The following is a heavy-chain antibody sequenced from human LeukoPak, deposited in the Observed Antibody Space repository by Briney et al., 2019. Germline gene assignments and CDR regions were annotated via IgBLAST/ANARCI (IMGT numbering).Heavy chain of an antibody. V-gene: IGHV4-39*01. D-gene: IGHD3-22*01. CDR3: ATNYYDSSGYYSNNWFDP. CDR1: GGSISSSSYY. J-gene: IGHJ5*02. Sequence: PSETLSLTCTVSGGSISSSSYYWGWIRQPPGKGLEWIGSIYYSGSTYYNPSLKSRVTISVDTSKNQFSLKLSSVTAADTAVYYCATNYYDSSGYYSNNWFDPWGQGTLVTVSS. CDR2: IYYSGST.